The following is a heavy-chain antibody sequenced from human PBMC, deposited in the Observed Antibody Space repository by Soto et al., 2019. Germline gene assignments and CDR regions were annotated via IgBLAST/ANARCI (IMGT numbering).Heavy chain of an antibody. D-gene: IGHD6-13*01. CDR2: IFDAATA. CDR1: GESVGRGTNY. J-gene: IGHJ6*02. CDR3: ARDRRCRADGFIYYYGMEV. V-gene: IGHV4-61*01. Sequence: QVQLQESGPGLMKPSGTLSLICSVSGESVGRGTNYWSWVRQAPGRGLEWIGYIFDAATAIYNPSFESRVSISLDAAKNQVSLKLTAVTAADTAIYYCARDRRCRADGFIYYYGMEVCGQVTSVTVSS.